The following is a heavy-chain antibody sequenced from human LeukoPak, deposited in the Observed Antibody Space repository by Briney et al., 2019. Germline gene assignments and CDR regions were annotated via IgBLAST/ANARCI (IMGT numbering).Heavy chain of an antibody. V-gene: IGHV3-30*18. J-gene: IGHJ4*02. CDR1: GFTFSSYG. CDR2: ISYDGSNK. Sequence: PGGSLRLSCAASGFTFSSYGMHWVRQAPGKGLGWAAIISYDGSNKYYADSVKGRFTISRDNSRNTLYLQINSLRAEDTAVYYCAKDYYQDVDTAMALPNWGQGTLVTVSS. CDR3: AKDYYQDVDTAMALPN. D-gene: IGHD5-18*01.